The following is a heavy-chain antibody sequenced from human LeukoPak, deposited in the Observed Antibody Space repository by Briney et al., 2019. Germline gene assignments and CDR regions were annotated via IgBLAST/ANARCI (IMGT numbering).Heavy chain of an antibody. D-gene: IGHD6-6*01. CDR1: GYTFTGYY. CDR3: ARDLRVRVPLTSIAARPGTVAGVY. CDR2: INPNSGGT. J-gene: IGHJ4*02. Sequence: ASVKVSCKASGYTFTGYYMHWVRQAPGQGLEWMGWINPNSGGTNYAQKFQGRVTMTRDTSTSTVYMELSSLRSEDTAVYYCARDLRVRVPLTSIAARPGTVAGVYWGQGTLVTVSS. V-gene: IGHV1-2*02.